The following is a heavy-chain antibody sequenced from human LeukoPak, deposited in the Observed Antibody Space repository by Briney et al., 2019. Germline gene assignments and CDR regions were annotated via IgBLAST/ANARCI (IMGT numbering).Heavy chain of an antibody. V-gene: IGHV3-21*01. CDR1: GFTFRTYS. D-gene: IGHD6-13*01. CDR2: ISSSGTHI. CDR3: ARALAAAGTGYYFDY. Sequence: PGGSLRLSCAASGFTFRTYSVNWVRQAPGKGLEWVSSISSSGTHIYYACSVKGRFTISRDNAMNSLYLQMNSLRAEDTAVYYCARALAAAGTGYYFDYWGQGTLVTVSS. J-gene: IGHJ4*02.